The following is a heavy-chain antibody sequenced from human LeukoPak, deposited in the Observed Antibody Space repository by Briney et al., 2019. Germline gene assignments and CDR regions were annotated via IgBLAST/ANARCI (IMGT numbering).Heavy chain of an antibody. CDR1: GGSISSGSYY. Sequence: PSETLSLTCTVSGGSISSGSYYWSWIRQPAGKGLEWIGRIYTSESTNYNPSLKSRVTISVDTSKNQFSLKLSSVTAADTAVYYCARQHYYGSGSYPEERDAFDIWGQGTMVTVSS. CDR3: ARQHYYGSGSYPEERDAFDI. CDR2: IYTSEST. J-gene: IGHJ3*02. D-gene: IGHD3-10*01. V-gene: IGHV4-61*02.